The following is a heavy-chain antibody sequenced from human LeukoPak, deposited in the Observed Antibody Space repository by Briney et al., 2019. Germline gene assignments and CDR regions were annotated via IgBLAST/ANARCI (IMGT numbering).Heavy chain of an antibody. CDR3: ARQLFISPSFYYIFDF. J-gene: IGHJ4*02. D-gene: IGHD1-26*01. CDR2: IHSDGST. V-gene: IGHV3-66*04. CDR1: GFTVRSNY. Sequence: PGGSPRLSCAASGFTVRSNYISWVRQAPGKGLEWVSVIHSDGSTYYADSVKDRFIISRDNSRNTLYLQMNSLRAEDTAVYYCARQLFISPSFYYIFDFWGQGTLVTVSS.